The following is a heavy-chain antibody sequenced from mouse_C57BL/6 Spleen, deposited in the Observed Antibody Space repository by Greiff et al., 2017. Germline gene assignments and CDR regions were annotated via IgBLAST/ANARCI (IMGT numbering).Heavy chain of an antibody. CDR1: GYTFTSYW. V-gene: IGHV1-64*01. CDR3: ASHNWDWYFDV. Sequence: QVQLQQPGAELVKPGASVKLSCKASGYTFTSYWMHWVKQRPGQGLEWIGMIHPNSGSTNYNEKFKSKATLTVDKSSSTAYMQLSSLTSEDSAVYYWASHNWDWYFDVWGTGTTVTVSS. CDR2: IHPNSGST. J-gene: IGHJ1*03. D-gene: IGHD4-1*01.